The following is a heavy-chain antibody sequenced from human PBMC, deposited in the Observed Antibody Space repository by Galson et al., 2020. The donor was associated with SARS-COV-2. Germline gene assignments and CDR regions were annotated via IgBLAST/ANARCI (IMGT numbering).Heavy chain of an antibody. CDR3: AGQGVNGIVLVTGPGWYFDV. Sequence: SETLSLTCTVSGYSISTTNYWCWGRQPPGRGLEWIGSVYPSGTTYYNPSLKRRVTISVDTSKNQFSMRLDSVTAADTALYYCAGQGVNGIVLVTGPGWYFDVWGRGTLVTVSS. D-gene: IGHD3-22*01. J-gene: IGHJ2*01. CDR1: GYSISTTNY. V-gene: IGHV4-38-2*02. CDR2: VYPSGTT.